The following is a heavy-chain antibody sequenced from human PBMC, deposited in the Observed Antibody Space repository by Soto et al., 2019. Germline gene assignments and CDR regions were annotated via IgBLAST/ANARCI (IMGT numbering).Heavy chain of an antibody. CDR1: GYSFTSYW. Sequence: PGESLKISCKGSGYSFTSYWISWVRQMPGKGLEWMGRIDPSDSYTNYSPSFQGHVTISADKSISTAYLQWSSLKASDTAMYYCARIYNWNDWARGPYYFDYRGQRTPVTVSS. CDR3: ARIYNWNDWARGPYYFDY. D-gene: IGHD1-20*01. J-gene: IGHJ4*02. CDR2: IDPSDSYT. V-gene: IGHV5-10-1*01.